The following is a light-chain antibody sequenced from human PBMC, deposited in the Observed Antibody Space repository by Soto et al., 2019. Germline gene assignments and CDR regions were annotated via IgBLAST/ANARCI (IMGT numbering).Light chain of an antibody. CDR1: QSVSSN. CDR2: GAS. J-gene: IGKJ5*01. V-gene: IGKV3D-15*01. Sequence: DIVMTPSPGTLSVSPGERATLSCRASQSVSSNLAWYQQTPGQAPRLLIYGASTRATGIPARFSGSGSGTEFTLTISSLQSEDFAVYYCQQYSNWPPLTFGQGTRLEIK. CDR3: QQYSNWPPLT.